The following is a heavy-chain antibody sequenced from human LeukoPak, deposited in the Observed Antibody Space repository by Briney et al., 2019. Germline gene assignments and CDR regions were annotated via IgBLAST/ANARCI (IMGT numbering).Heavy chain of an antibody. V-gene: IGHV4-59*12. Sequence: SETLSLTCTVSGGSISSYYWSWIRQPPGKGLEWIGYIYYSGSTNYNPSLKSRVTISVDTSKNQFSLKLSSVTAADTAVYYCARDSPPSGYSYGRAEGYNWFDPWGQGTLVTVPS. CDR3: ARDSPPSGYSYGRAEGYNWFDP. D-gene: IGHD5-18*01. CDR1: GGSISSYY. CDR2: IYYSGST. J-gene: IGHJ5*02.